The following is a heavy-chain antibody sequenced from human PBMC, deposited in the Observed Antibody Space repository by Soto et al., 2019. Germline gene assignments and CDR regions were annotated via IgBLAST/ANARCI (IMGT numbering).Heavy chain of an antibody. CDR3: ARGGSNWNYGDYYYYGMDV. CDR1: GGSFSGYY. D-gene: IGHD1-7*01. Sequence: PSETLSLTCAVYGGSFSGYYWSWIRQPPGKGLEWIGEINHSGSTNYNPSLKSRVTISVDTSKNQFSLKLSSVTAADTAVYYCARGGSNWNYGDYYYYGMDVWGQGTTVTVSS. V-gene: IGHV4-34*01. CDR2: INHSGST. J-gene: IGHJ6*02.